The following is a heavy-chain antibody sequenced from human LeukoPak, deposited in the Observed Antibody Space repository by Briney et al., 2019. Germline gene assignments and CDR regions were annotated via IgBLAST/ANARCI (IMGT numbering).Heavy chain of an antibody. Sequence: PSETLSLTCTVSGFSISSGYYWSWIRQPPGKGLEWIGEINHSGSTNYNPSLKSRATISVDTSKNQFSLKLSSVTAADTAVYYCARVSGELGITMVRGVKHFDYWGQGTLATVSS. D-gene: IGHD3-10*01. J-gene: IGHJ4*02. CDR3: ARVSGELGITMVRGVKHFDY. V-gene: IGHV4-34*01. CDR1: GFSISSGYY. CDR2: INHSGST.